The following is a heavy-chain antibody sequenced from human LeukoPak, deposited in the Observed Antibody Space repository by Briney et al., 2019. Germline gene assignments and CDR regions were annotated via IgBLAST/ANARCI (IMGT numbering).Heavy chain of an antibody. J-gene: IGHJ4*02. D-gene: IGHD1-26*01. CDR3: ARGRGIVGATRLYYFDY. Sequence: GASVKVSCKASGYTFTGYYMHWVRQAPGQGLEWMGWINPNSGGTNYAQKFQGRVTMTRDTSISTAYMKLSRLRSDDTAVYYCARGRGIVGATRLYYFDYWGQGTLVTVSS. V-gene: IGHV1-2*02. CDR2: INPNSGGT. CDR1: GYTFTGYY.